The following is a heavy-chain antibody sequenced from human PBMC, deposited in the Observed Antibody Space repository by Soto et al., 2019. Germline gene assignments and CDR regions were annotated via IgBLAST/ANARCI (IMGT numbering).Heavy chain of an antibody. CDR1: GYSFTDYD. CDR3: EVTTGS. CDR2: LSPDHGNA. V-gene: IGHV1-8*01. Sequence: QVQVVQSRAEVKKPGASVKVSCKTSGYSFTDYDINWVRQAPGQGLEWMGWLSPDHGNACYAQHFQGRLTLTTNTSINTAYMALNSLPSEGTAVYYCEVTTGSWGQGTMVTVSS. J-gene: IGHJ4*02. D-gene: IGHD1-1*01.